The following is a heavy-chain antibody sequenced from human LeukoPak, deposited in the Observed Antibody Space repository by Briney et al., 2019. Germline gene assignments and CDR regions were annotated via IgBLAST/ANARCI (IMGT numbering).Heavy chain of an antibody. D-gene: IGHD3-3*01. J-gene: IGHJ4*02. CDR2: SIPILGIA. CDR3: ARDYITIFGVVITHFDY. CDR1: GGTFSSYA. V-gene: IGHV1-69*04. Sequence: GSSVKVSCKASGGTFSSYAISWVRQAPGQGLECMGRSIPILGIANYAQKFQGRVTITADKSTSTAYMELSSLRSEDTAVYYCARDYITIFGVVITHFDYWGQGTLVTVSS.